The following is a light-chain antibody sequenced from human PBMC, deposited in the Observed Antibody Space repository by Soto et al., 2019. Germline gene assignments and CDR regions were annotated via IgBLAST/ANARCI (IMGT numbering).Light chain of an antibody. Sequence: QSALTQPASVSGSPGQSITFSCTGTSGDVGVYNFVSWYQQHPGKAPKLVIYEVNNRPSGVSNRFSGSKSANTASLTISGLQTEDEADYYCSSYTSSTTVVFGGGTKLTVL. CDR3: SSYTSSTTVV. CDR2: EVN. V-gene: IGLV2-14*01. J-gene: IGLJ2*01. CDR1: SGDVGVYNF.